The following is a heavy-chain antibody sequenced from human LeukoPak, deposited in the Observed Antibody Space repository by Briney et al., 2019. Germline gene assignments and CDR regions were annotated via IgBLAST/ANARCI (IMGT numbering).Heavy chain of an antibody. CDR1: GGSISSSSYY. CDR3: ASYCSGGTCYLGFDY. CDR2: IHYSGST. V-gene: IGHV4-39*01. D-gene: IGHD2-15*01. Sequence: SETLSLTCTVSGGSISSSSYYWGWVRQPPGKGLEWIGSIHYSGSTYYNPSLKSRLTMSVDTSKNQSSLKLSSVTAADTAVYYCASYCSGGTCYLGFDYWGQGTLVTVSS. J-gene: IGHJ4*02.